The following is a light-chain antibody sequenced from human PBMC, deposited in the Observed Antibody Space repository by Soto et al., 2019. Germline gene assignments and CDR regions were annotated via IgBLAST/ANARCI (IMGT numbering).Light chain of an antibody. Sequence: EIVMTQSPATLSVSPGERATLSCRASQSVSSNLAWYQQKPGQAPRLLIYGAFTRATGIPARFSGSGSGTEFTLAISSLQSEECTVYYCQQYNNWPPWTFGQGTKVEIK. CDR1: QSVSSN. J-gene: IGKJ1*01. V-gene: IGKV3-15*01. CDR2: GAF. CDR3: QQYNNWPPWT.